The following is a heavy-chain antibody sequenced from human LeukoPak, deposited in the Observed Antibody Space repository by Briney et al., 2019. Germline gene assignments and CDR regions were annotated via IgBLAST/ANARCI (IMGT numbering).Heavy chain of an antibody. Sequence: ASVKVSCTASGGTFSSYAISWVRQAPGQGLEWMGGIIPIFGTANYAQKFQGRVTITADESTSTAYMELSSLRSEDTAVYYCARGSVTNPLMALYYFDYWGQGTLVTVSS. CDR3: ARGSVTNPLMALYYFDY. V-gene: IGHV1-69*13. CDR2: IIPIFGTA. J-gene: IGHJ4*02. CDR1: GGTFSSYA. D-gene: IGHD2-8*01.